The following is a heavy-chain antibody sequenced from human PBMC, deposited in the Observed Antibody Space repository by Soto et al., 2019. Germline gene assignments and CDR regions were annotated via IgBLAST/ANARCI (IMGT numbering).Heavy chain of an antibody. V-gene: IGHV4-59*01. CDR3: ARAAAADF. CDR1: GGSISNYY. Sequence: SETLSLTCTVSGGSISNYYWGWIRQPPGKGLEWIGYVYYTGTTHFNPSLKSRVSMSVDTSKNQFSLKLSSVTTADTALYYCARAAAADFWGQGTLVTVSS. D-gene: IGHD6-13*01. J-gene: IGHJ4*02. CDR2: VYYTGTT.